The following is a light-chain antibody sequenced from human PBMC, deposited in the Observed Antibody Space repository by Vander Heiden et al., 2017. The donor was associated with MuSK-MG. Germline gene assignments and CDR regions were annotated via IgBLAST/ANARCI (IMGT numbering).Light chain of an antibody. V-gene: IGKV1-5*01. CDR1: QSISSW. CDR3: LLDKSYSRT. CDR2: DAS. J-gene: IGKJ1*01. Sequence: GDRVTITCRASQSISSWLAWYQQKPGKAPKLLIYDASSLESGVPSRYSGSRSRTEFTLTISILKPDDFATYYCLLDKSYSRTFGQGTKVEIK.